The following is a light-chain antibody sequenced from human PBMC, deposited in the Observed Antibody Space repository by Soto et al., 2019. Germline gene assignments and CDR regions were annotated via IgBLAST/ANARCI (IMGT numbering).Light chain of an antibody. CDR1: SSDVGGYNL. CDR2: EDS. J-gene: IGLJ3*02. CDR3: CSYAGPYTGV. Sequence: QSALTQPASVSGSPGQSITIYCTGTSSDVGGYNLVSWYQHHPGKAPKVMIYEDSERPSGVSNRFSGFKSGNTASLTISGLQAEDEADYYCCSYAGPYTGVFGGGTKLTVL. V-gene: IGLV2-23*01.